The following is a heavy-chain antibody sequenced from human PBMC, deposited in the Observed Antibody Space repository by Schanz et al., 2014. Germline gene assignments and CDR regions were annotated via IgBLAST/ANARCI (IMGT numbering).Heavy chain of an antibody. D-gene: IGHD2-15*01. CDR1: GYMFSAHG. J-gene: IGHJ6*04. CDR3: ARARVVYGVMDV. CDR2: ISAYNGNR. Sequence: SGYMFSAHGMTWVRQAPGQGLEWMGWISAYNGNRDYAEKFQGRVTMTTDTSTSTAYMELRSLRSDDTAVYYCARARVVYGVMDVSGKGTTVIVSS. V-gene: IGHV1-18*01.